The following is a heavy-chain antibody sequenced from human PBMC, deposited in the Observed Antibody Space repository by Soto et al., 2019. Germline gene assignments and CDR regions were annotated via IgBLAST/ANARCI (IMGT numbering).Heavy chain of an antibody. V-gene: IGHV4-39*01. D-gene: IGHD1-26*01. Sequence: SETLSLTCTVSGGSITSNAYYWGWIRQPPGKGLEWLGYIYYSGSASYNPSLKSRVTMSVDTSKNQFSLKLSSVTAADTAVYYCAIRPKRGSYPWCIDFSGQGTLVTVSS. CDR2: IYYSGSA. CDR3: AIRPKRGSYPWCIDF. J-gene: IGHJ4*02. CDR1: GGSITSNAYY.